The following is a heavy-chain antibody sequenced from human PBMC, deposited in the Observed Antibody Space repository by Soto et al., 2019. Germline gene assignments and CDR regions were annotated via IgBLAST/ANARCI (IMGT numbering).Heavy chain of an antibody. Sequence: ASVKVSCKASGYTFTSYDINWVRQATGQGLEWMGWMNPNSGNTGYAQKFQGRVTMTRNTSISTAYMELSSLRSGDTAVYYCARGSPGGYYDILTGYLYYYYYYGMDVWGQGTTVT. D-gene: IGHD3-9*01. V-gene: IGHV1-8*01. CDR1: GYTFTSYD. J-gene: IGHJ6*02. CDR3: ARGSPGGYYDILTGYLYYYYYYGMDV. CDR2: MNPNSGNT.